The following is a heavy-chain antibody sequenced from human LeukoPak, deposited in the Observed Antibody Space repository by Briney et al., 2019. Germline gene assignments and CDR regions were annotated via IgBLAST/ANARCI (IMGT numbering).Heavy chain of an antibody. J-gene: IGHJ4*02. CDR3: ARLYGSGSYYNSPGVDY. D-gene: IGHD3-10*01. V-gene: IGHV1-69*13. CDR2: IIPIFGTA. Sequence: SVKVSCKASGGTFSSYAISWVRQAPGQGLEWMGGIIPIFGTANYAQKFQGRVTITADESTSTAYMELSSLRSEDTAVYYCARLYGSGSYYNSPGVDYWGQGTLVTVSS. CDR1: GGTFSSYA.